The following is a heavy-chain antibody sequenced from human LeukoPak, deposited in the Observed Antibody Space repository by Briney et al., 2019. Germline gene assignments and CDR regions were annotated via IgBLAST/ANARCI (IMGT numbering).Heavy chain of an antibody. CDR1: GYTFTSYY. D-gene: IGHD6-6*01. V-gene: IGHV1-46*01. J-gene: IGHJ6*03. CDR2: INPSGGST. CDR3: ARTRRSDYYYYYMDV. Sequence: ASVKVSCKASGYTFTSYYMHWVRQAPGQGLEWMGIINPSGGSTSYAQKFQGRVTMTRDTSISTAYMELSRLRSDDTAVYYCARTRRSDYYYYYMDVWGKGTTVTVSS.